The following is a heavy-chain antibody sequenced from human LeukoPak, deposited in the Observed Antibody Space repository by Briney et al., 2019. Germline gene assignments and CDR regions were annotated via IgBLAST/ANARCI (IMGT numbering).Heavy chain of an antibody. V-gene: IGHV4-34*01. D-gene: IGHD6-19*01. CDR3: ARAVPRYSGGWYGFYYYYGMDV. J-gene: IGHJ6*02. CDR2: INHSGST. Sequence: SETLSLTCAVYGGSFSGYYWSWIRQPPGKGLEWIGEINHSGSTNYNPSLKSRVTISVDTSKNQFSLKLSSVTAADTAVYYCARAVPRYSGGWYGFYYYYGMDVWGQGTTVTVSS. CDR1: GGSFSGYY.